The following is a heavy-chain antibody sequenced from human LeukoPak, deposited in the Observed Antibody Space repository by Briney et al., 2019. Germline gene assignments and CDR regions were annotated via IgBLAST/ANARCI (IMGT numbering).Heavy chain of an antibody. CDR1: GFTFSSYL. V-gene: IGHV3-48*03. CDR2: ISSGGSAI. J-gene: IGHJ4*02. Sequence: GVSLRLSCVASGFTFSSYLMHWVRQAPGKGLEWVSYISSGGSAIKYADSVKGRFTISRDNAKNSLYVQMNSLRAADTAVGYCARERGKDFDYWGQGTLVTVAS. CDR3: ARERGKDFDY.